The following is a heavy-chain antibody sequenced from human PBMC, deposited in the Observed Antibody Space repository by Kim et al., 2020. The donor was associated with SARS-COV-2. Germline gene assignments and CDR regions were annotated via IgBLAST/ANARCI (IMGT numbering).Heavy chain of an antibody. CDR2: INHSGST. J-gene: IGHJ4*02. Sequence: SETLSLTCAVYGGSFTGYYWGWIRQPPGKGLEWIGEINHSGSTKYNPSLKSRVTISADTSKNQFSLKLSSVTAADTAVYYCASQDYDILTVPRYFWGQGTLVTVSS. V-gene: IGHV4-34*01. D-gene: IGHD3-9*01. CDR3: ASQDYDILTVPRYF. CDR1: GGSFTGYY.